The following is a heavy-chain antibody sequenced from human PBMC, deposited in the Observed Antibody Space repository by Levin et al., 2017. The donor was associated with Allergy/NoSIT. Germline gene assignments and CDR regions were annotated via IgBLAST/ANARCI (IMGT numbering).Heavy chain of an antibody. V-gene: IGHV3-48*03. Sequence: GESLKISCAASGFTFSSYEMNWVRQAPGKGLEWVSYISSSGSTIYYADSVKGRFTISRDNAKNSLYLQMNSLRAEDTAVYYCARGPEYYDFWSGSIEGYFDYWGQGTLVTVSS. J-gene: IGHJ4*02. CDR1: GFTFSSYE. D-gene: IGHD3-3*01. CDR2: ISSSGSTI. CDR3: ARGPEYYDFWSGSIEGYFDY.